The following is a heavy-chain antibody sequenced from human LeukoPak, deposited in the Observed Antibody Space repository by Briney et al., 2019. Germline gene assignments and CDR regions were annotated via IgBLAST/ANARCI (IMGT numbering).Heavy chain of an antibody. CDR1: GFTFSGSA. CDR3: TLPGDSSGYPFDY. Sequence: PGGSLKLSRAASGFTFSGSAMHWVRQASGKGLEWVGRIRSKANSYATAYAASVKGRFTISRDDSKNTAYLQMNSLKTEDTAVYYCTLPGDSSGYPFDYWGQGTLVTVSS. J-gene: IGHJ4*02. CDR2: IRSKANSYAT. V-gene: IGHV3-73*01. D-gene: IGHD3-22*01.